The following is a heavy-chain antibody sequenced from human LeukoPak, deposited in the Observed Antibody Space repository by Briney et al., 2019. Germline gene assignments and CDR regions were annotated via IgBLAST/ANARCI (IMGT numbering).Heavy chain of an antibody. CDR3: TRGSDTVAANYYYGMDV. J-gene: IGHJ6*02. V-gene: IGHV3-49*03. CDR2: IRSKPYGGAI. D-gene: IGHD4-11*01. Sequence: GGSLRLSCTASGFTFGDYAMSWFRQAPGKGLEWVGFIRSKPYGGAIEYAASVKGRFTISRDDSKSIAYLQMNSLKTEDTAVYYCTRGSDTVAANYYYGMDVWGQGTTVTVSS. CDR1: GFTFGDYA.